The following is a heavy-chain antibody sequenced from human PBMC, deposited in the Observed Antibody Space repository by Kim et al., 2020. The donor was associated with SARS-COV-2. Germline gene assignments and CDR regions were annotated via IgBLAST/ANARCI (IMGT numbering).Heavy chain of an antibody. V-gene: IGHV3-23*01. D-gene: IGHD3-22*01. Sequence: GGSLRLSCAASGFTFSSYAMSWVRQAPGKGLEWVSAISGSGGSTYYADSVKGRFTISRDNSKNTLYLQMNSLRAEDTAVYYCAKTGTIGGYYYGQFDYLCQATLATLCS. CDR3: AKTGTIGGYYYGQFDY. CDR1: GFTFSSYA. CDR2: ISGSGGST. J-gene: IGHJ4*02.